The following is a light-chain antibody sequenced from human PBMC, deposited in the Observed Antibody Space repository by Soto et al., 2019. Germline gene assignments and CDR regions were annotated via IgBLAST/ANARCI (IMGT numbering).Light chain of an antibody. J-gene: IGKJ4*01. V-gene: IGKV1-9*01. CDR3: QQFGSYPLT. CDR1: QGIGSY. CDR2: VAS. Sequence: DIELTQSPSFLSASVGDRVTITCRASQGIGSYLAWYQQKPGKAPNLLIYVASTLQSGVPSRFSGSGSGTEFTLTISSLQPEDFATYYCQQFGSYPLTFGGGTEVEIK.